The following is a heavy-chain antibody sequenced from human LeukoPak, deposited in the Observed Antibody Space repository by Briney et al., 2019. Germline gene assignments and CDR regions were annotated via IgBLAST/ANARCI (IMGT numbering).Heavy chain of an antibody. D-gene: IGHD2-21*02. J-gene: IGHJ4*02. V-gene: IGHV3-7*03. CDR2: IKQDGSET. CDR3: AKDAGGRWPLYYFDC. CDR1: GFTFSNYW. Sequence: GGSLRLSCAASGFTFSNYWINWVRQAPGKGLEWVANIKQDGSETYCVDSVKGRFTISRDNAKNSLYLQMNSLRVEDTALYYCAKDAGGRWPLYYFDCWGQGTLVTVSS.